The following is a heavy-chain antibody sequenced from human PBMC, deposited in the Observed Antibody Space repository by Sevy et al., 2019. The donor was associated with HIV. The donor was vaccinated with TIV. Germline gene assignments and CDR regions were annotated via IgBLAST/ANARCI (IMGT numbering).Heavy chain of an antibody. V-gene: IGHV1-69*13. CDR1: GRTFRSNA. D-gene: IGHD6-13*01. CDR3: ARSISWYASFDY. J-gene: IGHJ4*02. Sequence: ASVKVSCKSSGRTFRSNAISWVRQAPGQGLEWMGGIIPMFGTANYAQKFQGRVIITADESASTAYMELSSLRSDDTAIYYCARSISWYASFDYWGQGTLVTVSS. CDR2: IIPMFGTA.